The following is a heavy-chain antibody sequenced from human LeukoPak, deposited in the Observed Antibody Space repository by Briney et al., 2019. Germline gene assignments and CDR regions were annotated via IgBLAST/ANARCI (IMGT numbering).Heavy chain of an antibody. D-gene: IGHD6-6*01. CDR1: GGSFSGYY. Sequence: SETLSLTCAVDGGSFSGYYWSWIRQPPGKGLEWIGEINHSGSTNYNPSLKSRVTISVDTSKNQFSLKLSSVTAADTAVYYCARAGSSSSGFDYWGQGTLVTVSS. J-gene: IGHJ4*02. CDR2: INHSGST. CDR3: ARAGSSSSGFDY. V-gene: IGHV4-34*01.